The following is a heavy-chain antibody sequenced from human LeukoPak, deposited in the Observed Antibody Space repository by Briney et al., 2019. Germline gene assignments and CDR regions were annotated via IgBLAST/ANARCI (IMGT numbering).Heavy chain of an antibody. CDR2: ISYEGSNK. CDR3: ARERDRGGWYN. Sequence: GGSRRLSCAASGFTFSSFGMQWVSQARGRGLEWEAVISYEGSNKYYGDSGKERLTIWRNNSENTLYVQLNSLRREDTAVYYCARERDRGGWYNWGQGTLVTVSS. D-gene: IGHD6-19*01. CDR1: GFTFSSFG. V-gene: IGHV3-30*03. J-gene: IGHJ4*02.